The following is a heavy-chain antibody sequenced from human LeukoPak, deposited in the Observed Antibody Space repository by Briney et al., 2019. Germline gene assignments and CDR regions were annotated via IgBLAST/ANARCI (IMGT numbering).Heavy chain of an antibody. CDR3: AKLPHSIYEKYFQH. V-gene: IGHV3-23*01. D-gene: IGHD5/OR15-5a*01. CDR1: GFTFSSYA. CDR2: ISGSGGST. J-gene: IGHJ1*01. Sequence: SGGPLRLSCAASGFTFSSYAMSWVRQAPGKGLEWVSAISGSGGSTYYADSVKGRFTISRDNSKNTLYLQMNSLRAEDTAVYYCAKLPHSIYEKYFQHWGQGTLVTVSS.